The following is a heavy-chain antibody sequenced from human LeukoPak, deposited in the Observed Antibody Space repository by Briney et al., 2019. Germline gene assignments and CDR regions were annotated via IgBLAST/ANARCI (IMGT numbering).Heavy chain of an antibody. J-gene: IGHJ4*02. V-gene: IGHV3-53*01. CDR3: ASLGDYYDSSGYYY. CDR2: IYSGGST. CDR1: GFTVSSNY. Sequence: PGGSLRLSCAASGFTVSSNYMSWVRQAPGKGLAWVSVIYSGGSTYYADSVKGRFTISRDNSKDTLYLQMNSLRAEDTAVYYCASLGDYYDSSGYYYWGQGTLVTVSS. D-gene: IGHD3-22*01.